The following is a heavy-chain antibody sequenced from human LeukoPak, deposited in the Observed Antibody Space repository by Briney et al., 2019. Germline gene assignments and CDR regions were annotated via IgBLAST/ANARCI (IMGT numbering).Heavy chain of an antibody. CDR3: ARAHLTGYYIWFDP. V-gene: IGHV1-8*02. J-gene: IGHJ5*02. CDR1: GGTFSSYA. D-gene: IGHD3-9*01. CDR2: MNPNSGNT. Sequence: ASVKVSCKASGGTFSSYAISWVRQATGQGLEWMGWMNPNSGNTGYAQKFQGRVTMTRNTSISTAYMELSSLRSEDTAVYYCARAHLTGYYIWFDPWGQGTLVTVSS.